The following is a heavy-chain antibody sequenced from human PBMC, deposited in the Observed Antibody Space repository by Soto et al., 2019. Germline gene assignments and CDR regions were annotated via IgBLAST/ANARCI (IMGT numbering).Heavy chain of an antibody. CDR3: TRGRPIAVAGRPNWFDP. V-gene: IGHV3-33*08. D-gene: IGHD6-19*01. J-gene: IGHJ5*02. CDR1: GFSFSDYG. Sequence: QVQLTESGGGVVQPGRSLRLSCAASGFSFSDYGMHWVRQAPGKGLEWVTVIWNDGSNKYYADSVKGRFTISRDNSYNXXYLQMNSLRAEDTAMYYCTRGRPIAVAGRPNWFDPWGQGTLVTVSA. CDR2: IWNDGSNK.